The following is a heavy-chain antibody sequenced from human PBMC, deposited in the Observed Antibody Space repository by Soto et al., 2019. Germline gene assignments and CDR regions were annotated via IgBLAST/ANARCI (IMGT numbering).Heavy chain of an antibody. CDR3: VRTSLVVAAATREDY. J-gene: IGHJ4*02. V-gene: IGHV3-74*01. Sequence: PGGSLRLSCAASGFTFSTYWMHWVRQAPGEGLVWVSRIKGDGSSTSSADSVEGRFTISRDNAKNTLYLQMNSLRAEDTAVYYCVRTSLVVAAATREDYWGQGTLVTVSS. D-gene: IGHD2-15*01. CDR2: IKGDGSST. CDR1: GFTFSTYW.